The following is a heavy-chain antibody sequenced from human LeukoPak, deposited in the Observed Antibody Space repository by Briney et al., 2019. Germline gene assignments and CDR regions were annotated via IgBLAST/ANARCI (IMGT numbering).Heavy chain of an antibody. CDR3: ARWGMTTIDY. V-gene: IGHV4-59*01. J-gene: IGHJ4*02. CDR1: GGSISSYY. D-gene: IGHD3-16*01. CDR2: IYYSGST. Sequence: PSETLSLTCTVYGGSISSYYWSWIRQPPGKGLEWIGYIYYSGSTNYNPSLKSRVTISVDTSKNQFSLKLSSVTAADTAVYYCARWGMTTIDYWGQGTLVTVSS.